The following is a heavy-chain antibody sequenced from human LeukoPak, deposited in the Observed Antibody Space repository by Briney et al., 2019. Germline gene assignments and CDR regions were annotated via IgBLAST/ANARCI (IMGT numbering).Heavy chain of an antibody. V-gene: IGHV3-23*01. CDR1: GFTFSSYA. J-gene: IGHJ6*03. CDR2: IRGSGDRT. D-gene: IGHD2-2*01. CDR3: ARDGAVCSSTSCPKYYYYYYYMDV. Sequence: GGSLRLSCAASGFTFSSYAMSWVRQAPGKGLEWVSAIRGSGDRTHYADSVKGRFTISRDNSKNTLYLQMNSLRAEDTAVYYCARDGAVCSSTSCPKYYYYYYYMDVWGKGTTVTISS.